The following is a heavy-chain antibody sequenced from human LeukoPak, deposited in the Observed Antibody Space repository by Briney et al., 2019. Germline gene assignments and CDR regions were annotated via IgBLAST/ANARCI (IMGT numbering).Heavy chain of an antibody. V-gene: IGHV4-34*01. J-gene: IGHJ5*02. D-gene: IGHD1-26*01. CDR2: INHSGST. CDR3: ATEEDSGSRGWFDP. Sequence: KPSETLSLTCAVYGGSFSGYYWSWIRQPPGKGPEWIGEINHSGSTSYNPSLKSRVTISVDTSKNQFSLKLSSVTAADTAVYYCATEEDSGSRGWFDPWGQGTLVTVSS. CDR1: GGSFSGYY.